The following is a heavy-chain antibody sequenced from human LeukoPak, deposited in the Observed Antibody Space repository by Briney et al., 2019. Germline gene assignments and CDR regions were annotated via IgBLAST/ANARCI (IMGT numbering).Heavy chain of an antibody. Sequence: GGSLRLSCAASGLTPSSCGMTWVRQAPGKGLEWVSDISGSGDSTYYADSVKGRFTISRDNSKSMLYLQTNSLRAEDTATYYCAARPTSAAVAPSDFWGQGTLVTVSS. CDR2: ISGSGDST. J-gene: IGHJ4*02. CDR3: AARPTSAAVAPSDF. V-gene: IGHV3-23*01. D-gene: IGHD6-19*01. CDR1: GLTPSSCG.